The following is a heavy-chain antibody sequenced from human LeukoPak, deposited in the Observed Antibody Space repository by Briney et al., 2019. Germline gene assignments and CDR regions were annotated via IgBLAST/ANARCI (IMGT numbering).Heavy chain of an antibody. CDR1: GGSISRYY. D-gene: IGHD6-13*01. J-gene: IGHJ4*02. CDR3: ARGFSSWPYYFDY. Sequence: SETLSLTCSVSGGSISRYYWNWIRQPPGKGLEWIGYMYYSGSTNYNPSLKSRVTISIDTSKNQFSLKLGSVTAADTAVYYCARGFSSWPYYFDYWGQGTLVTVSS. V-gene: IGHV4-59*01. CDR2: MYYSGST.